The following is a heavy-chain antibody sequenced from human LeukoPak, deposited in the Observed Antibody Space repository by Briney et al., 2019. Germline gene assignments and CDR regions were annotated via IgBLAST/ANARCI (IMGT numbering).Heavy chain of an antibody. CDR2: VNPNSGNT. V-gene: IGHV1-8*02. CDR3: ARAIVATAHSDY. CDR1: GYTVTSYY. Sequence: ASVKVSCKASGYTVTSYYMHWVRQATGQGLEWMGWVNPNSGNTGYAQKFQGRVTMTRNTSISTAYMELSSLRSEDTAVYYCARAIVATAHSDYWGQGTLVTVSS. J-gene: IGHJ4*02. D-gene: IGHD5-12*01.